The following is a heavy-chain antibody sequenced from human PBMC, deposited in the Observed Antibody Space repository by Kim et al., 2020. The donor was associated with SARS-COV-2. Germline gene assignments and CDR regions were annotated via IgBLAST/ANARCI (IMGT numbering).Heavy chain of an antibody. Sequence: GGSLRLSCAASGFTFSNYAMSWVRQAPGRGLEWVSVISGSGVRTYYADSVKGRFTISRDNSKNTLSLQMNSLTAEDTAMYYCAKDPGGNFPPWYFDLWGRGTLVTVSS. D-gene: IGHD3-16*01. V-gene: IGHV3-23*01. CDR2: ISGSGVRT. CDR1: GFTFSNYA. CDR3: AKDPGGNFPPWYFDL. J-gene: IGHJ2*01.